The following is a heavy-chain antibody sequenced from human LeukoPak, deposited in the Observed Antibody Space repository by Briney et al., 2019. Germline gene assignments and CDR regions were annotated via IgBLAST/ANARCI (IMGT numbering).Heavy chain of an antibody. V-gene: IGHV1-18*01. J-gene: IGHJ3*01. CDR3: VRVWPPNAVDRGMTYSDFTALDV. Sequence: ASVKVSCKASNYTFASYGLSWVRRAPGQGLQWVGWISPYDGNTNYAQRFQARVTMSIDKSTRTVYMELRRLRLDDTAVYYCVRVWPPNAVDRGMTYSDFTALDVWGQGTTVIVSS. D-gene: IGHD1-20*01. CDR1: NYTFASYG. CDR2: ISPYDGNT.